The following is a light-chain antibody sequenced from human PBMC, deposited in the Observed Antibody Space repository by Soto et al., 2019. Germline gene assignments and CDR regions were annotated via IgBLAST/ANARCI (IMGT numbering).Light chain of an antibody. CDR3: QPYYSYPVT. Sequence: DIQMTQSPSTLSASIGDRVTITCRASQSISTSLSWYQHKPGKAPKLLIYTASSLEGGVPSRFSGSGSGTEFTLTISGLQPDDFATYYCQPYYSYPVTFGRGTKVEIK. CDR2: TAS. CDR1: QSISTS. V-gene: IGKV1-5*03. J-gene: IGKJ2*01.